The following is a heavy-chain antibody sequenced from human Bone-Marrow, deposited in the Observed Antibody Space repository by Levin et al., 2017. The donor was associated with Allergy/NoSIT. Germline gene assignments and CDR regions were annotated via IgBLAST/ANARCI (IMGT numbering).Heavy chain of an antibody. J-gene: IGHJ4*02. CDR2: IDPSDSYT. CDR3: ARRYESDFDY. Sequence: KVSCKGSGYSFTSYWISWVRQMPGKGLEWMGRIDPSDSYTNYSPSFQGHVTISADKSISTAYLQWSSLKASDTAMYYCARRYESDFDYWGQGTLVTVSS. V-gene: IGHV5-10-1*01. D-gene: IGHD3-9*01. CDR1: GYSFTSYW.